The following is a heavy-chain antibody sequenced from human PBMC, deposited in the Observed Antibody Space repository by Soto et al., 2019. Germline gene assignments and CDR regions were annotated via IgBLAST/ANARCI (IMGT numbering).Heavy chain of an antibody. CDR2: ISAHNCNT. V-gene: IGHV1-18*01. Sequence: QVHLVQSGAEVKKPGASVKVSCKGSGYAFTTYGITWVRQAPGQGLEWMGWISAHNCNTNYAQKLQGRVTVTRDTSTSTAYMELRRLRSDDTAVYYCARGRYGDYWGQGALVTVSS. CDR3: ARGRYGDY. D-gene: IGHD1-1*01. J-gene: IGHJ4*02. CDR1: GYAFTTYG.